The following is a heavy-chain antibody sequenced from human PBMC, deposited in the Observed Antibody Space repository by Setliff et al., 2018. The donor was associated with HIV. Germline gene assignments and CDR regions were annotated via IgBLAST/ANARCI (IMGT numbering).Heavy chain of an antibody. Sequence: ASVKVSCKASGYTFRSYGISWVRQAPGQGLEWMGWINPNSGDTNYAQKFQGRVTMTRDTSISTAYMELSRLRSDDTAVYYCATLSYWGQGTLVTVSS. J-gene: IGHJ4*02. V-gene: IGHV1-2*02. CDR2: INPNSGDT. CDR1: GYTFRSYG. CDR3: ATLSY.